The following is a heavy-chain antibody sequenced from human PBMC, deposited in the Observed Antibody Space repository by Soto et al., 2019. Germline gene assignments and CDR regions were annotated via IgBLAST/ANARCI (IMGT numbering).Heavy chain of an antibody. V-gene: IGHV3-30*18. CDR3: AKDRSAGIFEY. J-gene: IGHJ4*02. CDR2: ISYDESNK. D-gene: IGHD6-25*01. Sequence: QVQLVESGGGVVQPGRSLRLSCAASGFTFSSNGMYWVRQAPGKGLEWVAVISYDESNKYYADSVKGRFTISRDNSKNTLYLQMNSLRADDTAVYYCAKDRSAGIFEYWGQGTLVTVSS. CDR1: GFTFSSNG.